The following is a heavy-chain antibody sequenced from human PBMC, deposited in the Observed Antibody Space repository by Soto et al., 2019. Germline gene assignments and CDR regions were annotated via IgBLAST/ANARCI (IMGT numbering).Heavy chain of an antibody. J-gene: IGHJ4*02. CDR3: ARDQSLENYYDSSEPDY. D-gene: IGHD3-22*01. V-gene: IGHV3-30-3*01. CDR2: ISYDGSNK. Sequence: GGSLRLSCAASGFTFSSYAMHWVRQAPGKGLEWVAVISYDGSNKYYADSVKGRFTISRDNSKNTLYLQMNSLRAEDTAVYYCARDQSLENYYDSSEPDYWGQGTLVTVSS. CDR1: GFTFSSYA.